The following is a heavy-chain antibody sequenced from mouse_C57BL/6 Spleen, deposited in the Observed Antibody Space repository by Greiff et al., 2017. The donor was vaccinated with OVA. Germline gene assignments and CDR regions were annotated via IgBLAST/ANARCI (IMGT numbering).Heavy chain of an antibody. CDR1: GFSLTSYA. CDR3: ARESQSPRQLRLLDY. D-gene: IGHD3-2*02. J-gene: IGHJ2*01. V-gene: IGHV2-9-1*01. Sequence: VQLVESGPGLVAPSQSLSITCTVSGFSLTSYAISWVRQPPGKGLEWLGVIWPGGGTNYNSALKSRLSISKDNSKSQVFLKMNSLQTDDTARYYCARESQSPRQLRLLDYWGQGTTLTVSS. CDR2: IWPGGGT.